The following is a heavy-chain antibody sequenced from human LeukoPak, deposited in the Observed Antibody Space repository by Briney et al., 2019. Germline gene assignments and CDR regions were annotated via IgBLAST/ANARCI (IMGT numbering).Heavy chain of an antibody. D-gene: IGHD3-10*01. Sequence: KSSETLSLTCTVSGGSISSSSYYWGWIRQPPGKGLEWIGSIYYSGSTYYNPSLKSRVTISVDTSKNQFSLKLSSVTAADTAVYYCASAPSYYYGSGSYQKGPFDYWGQGTLVTVSS. CDR2: IYYSGST. J-gene: IGHJ4*02. CDR1: GGSISSSSYY. CDR3: ASAPSYYYGSGSYQKGPFDY. V-gene: IGHV4-39*01.